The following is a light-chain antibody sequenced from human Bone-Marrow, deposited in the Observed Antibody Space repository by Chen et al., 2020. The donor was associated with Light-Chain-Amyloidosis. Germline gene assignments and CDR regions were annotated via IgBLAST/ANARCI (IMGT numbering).Light chain of an antibody. CDR1: ERLLYNFNNNNY. Sequence: DLVMTQSAESLSVSMDERATINCKSNERLLYNFNNNNYLAWYLQKPGQPPTWLFHCVSTRESGVSDRFSYSGSGTAFTLTISSLQAEDVAVYYCQQYYNTPITFGLGTRLEIK. CDR2: CVS. CDR3: QQYYNTPIT. J-gene: IGKJ5*01. V-gene: IGKV4-1*01.